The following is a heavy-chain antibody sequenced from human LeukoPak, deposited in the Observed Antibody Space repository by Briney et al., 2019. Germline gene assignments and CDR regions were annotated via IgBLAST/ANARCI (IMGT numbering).Heavy chain of an antibody. Sequence: SGGSLRLSCAASGFTFRRCWMSWVRQAPGKGLEWVANIKQDGSEQYYVDSVKGRFTISRDNAKNSLYLQMNSLRAEDTAVYYCARDTEMLYYDANGYHAWGQGTMVTVSS. D-gene: IGHD3-22*01. V-gene: IGHV3-7*01. J-gene: IGHJ3*01. CDR2: IKQDGSEQ. CDR1: GFTFRRCW. CDR3: ARDTEMLYYDANGYHA.